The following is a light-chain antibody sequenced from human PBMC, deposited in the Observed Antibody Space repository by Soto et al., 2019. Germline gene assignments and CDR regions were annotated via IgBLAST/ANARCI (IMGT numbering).Light chain of an antibody. CDR3: LQYQSYWT. CDR1: QSVGSNS. V-gene: IGKV3-20*01. CDR2: GAS. Sequence: EFVLTQSPGTLSLSPGERATLSCRASQSVGSNSLAWYQQKPGQAPRILIYGASTRAAGIPDRFSGSGSGTDFTLTISSLQPDDLATYYCLQYQSYWTFGQGTKVEVK. J-gene: IGKJ1*01.